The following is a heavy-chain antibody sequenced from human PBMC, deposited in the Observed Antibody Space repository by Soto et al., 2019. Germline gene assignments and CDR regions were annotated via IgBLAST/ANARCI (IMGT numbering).Heavy chain of an antibody. CDR1: GGSISSSSYY. J-gene: IGHJ6*02. CDR2: IYYSGST. V-gene: IGHV4-39*01. Sequence: QLQLQESGPGLVKPSETLSLTCTVSGGSISSSSYYWGWLRQPPGKGREGIGSIYYSGSTYYNPSLKSRVTISVDTSTNQFSLKLSSVTAADTAVYYCARHRTDYGDYYYYGMDVWGQGTTVTVSS. D-gene: IGHD4-17*01. CDR3: ARHRTDYGDYYYYGMDV.